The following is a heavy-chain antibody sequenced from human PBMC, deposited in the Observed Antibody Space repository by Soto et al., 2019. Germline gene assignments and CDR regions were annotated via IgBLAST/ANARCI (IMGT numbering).Heavy chain of an antibody. V-gene: IGHV1-2*02. Sequence: QVQLVQSGAEVKKPGASVKVSCKASGYTFSGYYMHWVRQAPGQGLEWMGWINTLSGDTSFPQKFQGRIAITRDTSSDTAFMEVSRLTSDDAAIYYCARSLLKVILPLGYWGQGTLVSVSS. J-gene: IGHJ4*02. CDR3: ARSLLKVILPLGY. D-gene: IGHD3-3*02. CDR2: INTLSGDT. CDR1: GYTFSGYY.